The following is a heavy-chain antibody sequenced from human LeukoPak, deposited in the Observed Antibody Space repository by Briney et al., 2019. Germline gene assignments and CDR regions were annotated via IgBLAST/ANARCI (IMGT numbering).Heavy chain of an antibody. Sequence: GGSLRLSCAASGFTFSSYWMHWVRQAPGKGLVWVSRISDGGSTTTYADSVKGRFTISRDNAKNTLYLQMNGLRAEDAAVYYCSRSAYYDGSGNYYDYWGQGTLVTVSS. V-gene: IGHV3-74*01. D-gene: IGHD3-22*01. CDR3: SRSAYYDGSGNYYDY. CDR1: GFTFSSYW. CDR2: ISDGGSTT. J-gene: IGHJ4*02.